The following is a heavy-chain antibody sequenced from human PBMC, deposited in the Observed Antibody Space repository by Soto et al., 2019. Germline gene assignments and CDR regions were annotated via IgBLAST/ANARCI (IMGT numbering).Heavy chain of an antibody. CDR1: GFTFSSYW. V-gene: IGHV3-7*03. D-gene: IGHD6-13*01. CDR3: ARDGLAAADDFDY. J-gene: IGHJ4*02. Sequence: EVQLVESGGGLVQPGGSLTLSCAASGFTFSSYWMSWVRQAPGKGLVWVANIKQDGSEKYYVDSVKGRFTISRDNAKNSLYLQMNSLRAEDTAVYYGARDGLAAADDFDYWGQGTLVTVSS. CDR2: IKQDGSEK.